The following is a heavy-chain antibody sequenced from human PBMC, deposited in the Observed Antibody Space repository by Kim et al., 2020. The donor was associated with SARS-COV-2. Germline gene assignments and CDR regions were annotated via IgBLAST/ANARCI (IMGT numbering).Heavy chain of an antibody. CDR1: GFTFNSYA. CDR2: IAYDASTT. D-gene: IGHD3-10*01. Sequence: GGSLRLSCAASGFTFNSYALHWVRQAPGKGLEWVAVIAYDASTTYYADSLKGRFTISRDSSKNMLYLQMNSLRVEDTAVYYCARGTYYYGSGSYHPPDY. V-gene: IGHV3-30*04. J-gene: IGHJ4*01. CDR3: ARGTYYYGSGSYHPPDY.